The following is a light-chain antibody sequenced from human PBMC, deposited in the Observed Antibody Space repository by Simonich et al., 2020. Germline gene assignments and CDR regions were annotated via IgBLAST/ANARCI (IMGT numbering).Light chain of an antibody. CDR2: AEH. Sequence: RHEVQYTQHRPSSPPNPVIYAEHPSPSGVPDRCSDSTDSTSNSASHTIYGLKKEDEADYHCKSYDSSNHDVFGGGTQMTVL. CDR3: KSYDSSNHDV. J-gene: IGLJ7*01. CDR1: RHE. V-gene: IGLV6-57*01.